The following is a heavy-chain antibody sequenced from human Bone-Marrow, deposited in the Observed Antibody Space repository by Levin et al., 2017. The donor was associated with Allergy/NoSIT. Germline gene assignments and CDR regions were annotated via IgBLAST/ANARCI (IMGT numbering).Heavy chain of an antibody. CDR2: ISGSGGST. D-gene: IGHD5-12*01. Sequence: GESLKISCAASGFTFSSYAMSWVRQAPGKGLEWVSAISGSGGSTYYADSVKGRFTISRDNSKNTLYLQMNSLRAEDTAVYYCAKEAIVATIAGAFDIWGQGTMVTVSS. CDR1: GFTFSSYA. CDR3: AKEAIVATIAGAFDI. J-gene: IGHJ3*02. V-gene: IGHV3-23*01.